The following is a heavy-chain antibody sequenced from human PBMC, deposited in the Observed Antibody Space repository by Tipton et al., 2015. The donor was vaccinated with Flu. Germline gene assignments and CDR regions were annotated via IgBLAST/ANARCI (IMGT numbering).Heavy chain of an antibody. CDR1: GGSISSYY. V-gene: IGHV4-59*01. D-gene: IGHD5-18*01. CDR2: IYYSGST. CDR3: ARYSYVLGNWFDP. J-gene: IGHJ5*02. Sequence: GLVKPSETLSLTCTVSGGSISSYYWSWIRQPPGKGLEWIGYIYYSGSTNYNPSLKSRVTISVDTSKNQFSLKLSSVTAADTAVYYCARYSYVLGNWFDPWGQGTLVTVSS.